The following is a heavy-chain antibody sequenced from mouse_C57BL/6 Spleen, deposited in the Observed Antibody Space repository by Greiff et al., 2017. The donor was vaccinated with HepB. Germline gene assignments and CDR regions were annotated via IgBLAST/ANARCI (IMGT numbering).Heavy chain of an antibody. Sequence: QVQLKQSGAELVKPGASVKLSCKASGYTFTSYWMHWVKQRPGQGLEWIGMIHPNSGSTNYNEKFKSKATLTVDKSSSTAYMQLSSLTSEDSAVYYCARSLYDGYFYFDYWGQGSTLTVSS. D-gene: IGHD2-3*01. CDR2: IHPNSGST. V-gene: IGHV1-64*01. J-gene: IGHJ2*01. CDR3: ARSLYDGYFYFDY. CDR1: GYTFTSYW.